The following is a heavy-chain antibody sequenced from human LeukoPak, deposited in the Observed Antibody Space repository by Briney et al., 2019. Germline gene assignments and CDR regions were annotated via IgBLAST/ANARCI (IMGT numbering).Heavy chain of an antibody. CDR3: ARGVEQLVRIGRYFDY. Sequence: NTSETLSLTCAVYGGSFSGYYWSWIRQPPGKGLEWIGEINHSGSTNYNPSLKSRVTISVDTSKNQFSLKLSSVTAADTAVYYCARGVEQLVRIGRYFDYWGQGTLVTVSS. CDR1: GGSFSGYY. CDR2: INHSGST. J-gene: IGHJ4*02. D-gene: IGHD6-6*01. V-gene: IGHV4-34*01.